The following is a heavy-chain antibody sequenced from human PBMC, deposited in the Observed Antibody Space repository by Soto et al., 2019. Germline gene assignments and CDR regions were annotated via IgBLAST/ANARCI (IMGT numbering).Heavy chain of an antibody. CDR1: GFSFRSYA. J-gene: IGHJ5*02. Sequence: EVLLLESGGGLVHPGGSLRLSCAGSGFSFRSYAIAWVRQAPGKRLEWVSAISGDAATTSYAESVKGRFAISRDNSKSTLYLQMSSLRVEDTAVYYCARDRFRTASSCYFTWGQGTLVTVSS. D-gene: IGHD2-2*01. V-gene: IGHV3-23*01. CDR2: ISGDAATT. CDR3: ARDRFRTASSCYFT.